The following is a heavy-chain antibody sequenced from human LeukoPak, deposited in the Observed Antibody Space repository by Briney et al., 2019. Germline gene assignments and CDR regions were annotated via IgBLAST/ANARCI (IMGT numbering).Heavy chain of an antibody. Sequence: SETLSLTCAVYGGSFSGYYWSWIRQPPGKGLEWIGEINHSGSTNYNPSLKSRVTISVDTSKNQFSLKLSSVTAADTAVYYCARRYSNYVGRYFDYWGQGTLVTVSS. D-gene: IGHD4-11*01. CDR3: ARRYSNYVGRYFDY. CDR1: GGSFSGYY. V-gene: IGHV4-34*01. CDR2: INHSGST. J-gene: IGHJ4*02.